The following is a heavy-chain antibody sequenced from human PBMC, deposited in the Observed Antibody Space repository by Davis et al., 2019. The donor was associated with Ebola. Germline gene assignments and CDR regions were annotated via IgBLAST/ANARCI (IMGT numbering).Heavy chain of an antibody. D-gene: IGHD6-19*01. CDR2: IFYSGST. V-gene: IGHV4-59*12. J-gene: IGHJ4*02. CDR1: GGSISSYY. CDR3: AREAFSSGWSFTFDY. Sequence: SETLSLTCTVSGGSISSYYWSWIRQPPGKGLEWMGSIFYSGSTSYNPSLKSRVTISVDTSKNQFSLKLSSVTAADTAVYYCAREAFSSGWSFTFDYWGQGTLVTVSS.